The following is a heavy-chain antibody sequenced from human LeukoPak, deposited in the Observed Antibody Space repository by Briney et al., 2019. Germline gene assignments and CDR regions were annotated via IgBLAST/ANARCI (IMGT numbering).Heavy chain of an antibody. CDR1: GFTFSSHA. V-gene: IGHV3-23*01. CDR3: AKSVGWGGYDACDF. J-gene: IGHJ3*01. D-gene: IGHD3-16*01. CDR2: IRGSGDNT. Sequence: GGSLRLSCAASGFTFSSHAMSWVRQAPGKGLEWVSAIRGSGDNTFYADSVKGRFAISRDNSKNTVYLQMNSLRAEDTAVYYCAKSVGWGGYDACDFWGQGTMVTVSS.